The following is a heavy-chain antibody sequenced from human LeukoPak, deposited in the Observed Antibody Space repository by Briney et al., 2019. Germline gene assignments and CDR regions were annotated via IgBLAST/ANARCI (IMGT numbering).Heavy chain of an antibody. V-gene: IGHV3-23*01. D-gene: IGHD1-26*01. CDR3: AKDRAVGATPGGYFDY. J-gene: IGHJ4*02. Sequence: GGSLRLSCAASGFTFSSYAMSWARQAPGKGLEWVSAISGSGGSTYHADSVKGRFTISRDNSKNTLYLQMNSLRAEDTAVYYCAKDRAVGATPGGYFDYWGQGTLVTVSS. CDR2: ISGSGGST. CDR1: GFTFSSYA.